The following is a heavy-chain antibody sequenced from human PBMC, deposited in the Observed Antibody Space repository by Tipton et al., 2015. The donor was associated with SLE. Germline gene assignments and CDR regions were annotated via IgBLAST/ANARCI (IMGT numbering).Heavy chain of an antibody. CDR3: AKDPLSAFWSAYSDN. Sequence: SLRLSCAASGFTFSNSAMSWVRQAPGKGLEWVSAISGNGDKTYYADLVKGRFTISRDNSKNTLYLQMNSLGAEDTAIYSCAKDPLSAFWSAYSDNWGQGTLVTVSS. CDR1: GFTFSNSA. D-gene: IGHD3-3*01. V-gene: IGHV3-23*01. J-gene: IGHJ4*02. CDR2: ISGNGDKT.